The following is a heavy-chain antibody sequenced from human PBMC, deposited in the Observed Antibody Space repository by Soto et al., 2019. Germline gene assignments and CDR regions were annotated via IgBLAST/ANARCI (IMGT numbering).Heavy chain of an antibody. CDR2: INPNNGNT. CDR3: ARSSISGIFYYYY. Sequence: ASVKVSCKASGYTFADNGVSWMRQAPGQGLEWMGWINPNNGNTKYAQNFQGRVTMTTDTSASTAYVELRSLRSDDTAMYYCARSSISGIFYYYYWGQGTLVTVSS. CDR1: GYTFADNG. D-gene: IGHD3-10*01. V-gene: IGHV1-18*01. J-gene: IGHJ4*02.